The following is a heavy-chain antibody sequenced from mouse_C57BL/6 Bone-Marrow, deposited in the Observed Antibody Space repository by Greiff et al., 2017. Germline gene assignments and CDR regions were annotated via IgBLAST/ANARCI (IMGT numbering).Heavy chain of an antibody. CDR3: ARSGIYYGNLGFAY. J-gene: IGHJ3*01. D-gene: IGHD2-1*01. CDR2: IYPGDGAT. V-gene: IGHV1-82*01. CDR1: GYAFSSSW. Sequence: VQLQQSGPELVKPGASVKISCKASGYAFSSSWMNWVKQRPGKGLEWIGRIYPGDGATNYNGTFKGKATLTAEKSSSTAYMQLSSLTSEYSAVYFCARSGIYYGNLGFAYWGQGTLVTVSA.